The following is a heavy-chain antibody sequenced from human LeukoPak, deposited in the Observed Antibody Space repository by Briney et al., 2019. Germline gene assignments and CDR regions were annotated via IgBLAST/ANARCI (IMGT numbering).Heavy chain of an antibody. CDR1: RYTFSSYA. CDR3: AKDSLGSEIPLFDY. J-gene: IGHJ4*02. D-gene: IGHD3-10*01. V-gene: IGHV3-23*01. CDR2: ISGSAGRT. Sequence: GGSLRLSCAASRYTFSSYAMTWVRQAPGKGLEWVSTISGSAGRTYYADSVKGRFTISRDNSKNTLYLQLNSLRAEDTAVYYCAKDSLGSEIPLFDYWGQGTLVTVSS.